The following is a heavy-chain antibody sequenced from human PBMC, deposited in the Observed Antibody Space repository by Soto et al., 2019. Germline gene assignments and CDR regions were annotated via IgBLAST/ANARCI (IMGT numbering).Heavy chain of an antibody. V-gene: IGHV4-31*03. CDR2: IYYSGST. CDR1: GGSISSGGYY. CDR3: AGQRTGRRGVVAAYWFDP. J-gene: IGHJ5*02. D-gene: IGHD2-15*01. Sequence: PSETLSLTCTVSGGSISSGGYYWSWIRQHPGKGLEWIGYIYYSGSTYYNPSLKSRVTISVDTSKNQFSLKLSSVTAADTAVYYCAGQRTGRRGVVAAYWFDPWGQGTLVTVSS.